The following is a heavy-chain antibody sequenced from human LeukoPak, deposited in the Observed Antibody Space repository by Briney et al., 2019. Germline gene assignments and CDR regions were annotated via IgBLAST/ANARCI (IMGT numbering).Heavy chain of an antibody. J-gene: IGHJ6*02. Sequence: SVKVSCKASGGTFSSYAISWVRQAPGQGLEWMGGIIPIFGTANYAQKFQGRVTITADESTSTAYMELSSLRSEGTAVYYCAREHILTGYYDYYYCYGMDVWGQGTTVTVSS. CDR2: IIPIFGTA. CDR1: GGTFSSYA. V-gene: IGHV1-69*01. D-gene: IGHD3-9*01. CDR3: AREHILTGYYDYYYCYGMDV.